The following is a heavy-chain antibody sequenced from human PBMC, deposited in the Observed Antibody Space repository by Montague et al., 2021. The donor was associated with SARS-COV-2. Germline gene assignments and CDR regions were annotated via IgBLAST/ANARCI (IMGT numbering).Heavy chain of an antibody. Sequence: SETLSLTCTVSSGSVYGHYLTWIRQPPGKGLECIAYIFYTGTTNYNPSLKSRVSISVDTSKNQFALKVKSVTAADSAFYYCATLGALAGNSFDFWGQGTFVIVSS. D-gene: IGHD6-19*01. J-gene: IGHJ3*01. CDR3: ATLGALAGNSFDF. CDR2: IFYTGTT. CDR1: SGSVYGHY. V-gene: IGHV4-59*02.